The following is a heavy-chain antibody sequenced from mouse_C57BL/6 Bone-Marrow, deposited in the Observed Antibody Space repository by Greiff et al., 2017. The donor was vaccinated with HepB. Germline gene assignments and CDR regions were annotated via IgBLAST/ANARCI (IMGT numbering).Heavy chain of an antibody. V-gene: IGHV2-2*01. CDR3: ARSRDGSSYEGAMDY. Sequence: VKLMESGPGLVQPSQSLSITCTVSGFSLTSYGVHWVRQSPGKGLEWLGVIWSGGSTDYNAAFISRLSISKDNSKSQVFFKMNSLQADDTAIYYCARSRDGSSYEGAMDYWGQGTSVTVSS. CDR2: IWSGGST. J-gene: IGHJ4*01. D-gene: IGHD1-1*01. CDR1: GFSLTSYG.